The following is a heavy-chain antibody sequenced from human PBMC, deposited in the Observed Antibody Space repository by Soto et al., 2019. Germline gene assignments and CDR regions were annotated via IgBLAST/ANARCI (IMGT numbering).Heavy chain of an antibody. D-gene: IGHD3-22*01. CDR3: ARDVRYYYDTSGYFQDY. Sequence: QVQLVESGGGVVQPGRSLRLSCAASGFTFSSYGMHWVRQAPGKGLEWVAVIWYDGINKYYADSVKGRFTISRDNSKNTLYLQMNSLRAEDTAVYYCARDVRYYYDTSGYFQDYWGQGTLVTVSS. CDR2: IWYDGINK. CDR1: GFTFSSYG. V-gene: IGHV3-33*01. J-gene: IGHJ4*02.